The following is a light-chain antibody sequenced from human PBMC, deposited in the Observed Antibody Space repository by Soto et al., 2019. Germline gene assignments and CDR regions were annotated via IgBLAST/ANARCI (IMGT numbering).Light chain of an antibody. Sequence: EIVLTQSPGTLSLSPGERATLSCRASQSVSSSYLAWYQQKPGQAPRLLIYGASSRATGILDRFSGSGSGTDFTLTISRLEPEDFAVYYCQYYDKLAKAITFGQGTRLEIK. V-gene: IGKV3-20*01. J-gene: IGKJ5*01. CDR2: GAS. CDR1: QSVSSSY. CDR3: QYYDKLAKAIT.